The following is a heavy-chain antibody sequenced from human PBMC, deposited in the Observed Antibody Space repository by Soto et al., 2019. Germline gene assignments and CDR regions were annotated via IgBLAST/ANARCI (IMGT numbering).Heavy chain of an antibody. CDR2: INHSGST. CDR3: ARGYYYDNRPNWFDP. D-gene: IGHD3-22*01. V-gene: IGHV4-34*01. CDR1: GGPFSGYY. Sequence: SETLSLTCAVFGGPFSGYYWSWIRQPPGRGLEWIGEINHSGSTNYNPSLKSRVTISVDTSKSQFSLKLSSVTAADTAVYYCARGYYYDNRPNWFDPWGQGTLVTVSS. J-gene: IGHJ5*02.